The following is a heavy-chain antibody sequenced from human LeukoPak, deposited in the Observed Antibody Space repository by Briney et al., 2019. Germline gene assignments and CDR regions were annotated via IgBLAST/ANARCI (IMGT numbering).Heavy chain of an antibody. D-gene: IGHD5-18*01. CDR1: GYSFTSYW. V-gene: IGHV5-51*01. CDR2: IDPSDSET. J-gene: IGHJ4*02. Sequence: GESLKISCKASGYSFTSYWIGWVRQMPGKGLEWMGIIDPSDSETRYTPSFQGQVTISVDKSLTTAYLQWNSLKASDTAVYYCARQTAMGRSGDYWGQGTLVTVSS. CDR3: ARQTAMGRSGDY.